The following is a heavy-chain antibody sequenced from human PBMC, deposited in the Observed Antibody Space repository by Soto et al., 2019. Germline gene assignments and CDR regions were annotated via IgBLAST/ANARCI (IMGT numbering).Heavy chain of an antibody. V-gene: IGHV4-34*01. D-gene: IGHD7-27*01. J-gene: IGHJ4*02. CDR1: GGSFSGYY. CDR3: ATGDLKSYFDY. Sequence: SETLSLTCAVYGGSFSGYYWSWIRQPPGKGLEWIGEINHSGSTNYNPSLKSRVTISVDTSKNQFSLKLSSVTAADTAVYYCATGDLKSYFDYWGQGTLVTVSS. CDR2: INHSGST.